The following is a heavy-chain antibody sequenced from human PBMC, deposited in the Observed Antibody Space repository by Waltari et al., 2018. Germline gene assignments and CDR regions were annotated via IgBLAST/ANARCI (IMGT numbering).Heavy chain of an antibody. CDR2: IKKDGGEE. J-gene: IGHJ3*02. Sequence: EVHLVESGGGLVQPGGSLRLPCAATGFTRSDYWIRWVRQAPGKGPEWLANIKKDGGEEYYVDSVRGRFTISRDNAKNSLYLQMDSLRPEDTAVYYCARDQWFGFDIWGQGTMVTVSS. D-gene: IGHD3-22*01. CDR1: GFTRSDYW. V-gene: IGHV3-7*01. CDR3: ARDQWFGFDI.